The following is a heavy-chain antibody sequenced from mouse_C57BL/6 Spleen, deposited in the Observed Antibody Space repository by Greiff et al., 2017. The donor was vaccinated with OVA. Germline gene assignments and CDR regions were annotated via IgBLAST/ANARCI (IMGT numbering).Heavy chain of an antibody. D-gene: IGHD2-1*01. V-gene: IGHV1-20*01. CDR1: GYSFTGYF. Sequence: EVQLQESGPELVKPGDSVKISCTASGYSFTGYFMNWVMQSHGKSLEWIGRINPYNGDTFYNQKFKGKATLTVDKSSSTAHMELRSLTSEDSAVYYCARSYGNYAMDYWGQGTSVTVSS. J-gene: IGHJ4*01. CDR2: INPYNGDT. CDR3: ARSYGNYAMDY.